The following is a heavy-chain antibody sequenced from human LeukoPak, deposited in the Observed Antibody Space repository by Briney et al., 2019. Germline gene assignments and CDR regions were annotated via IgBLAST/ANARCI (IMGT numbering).Heavy chain of an antibody. CDR3: ATGYSSGWYTAFDY. CDR2: IYYSGST. Sequence: PSETLSLTCTVSGGSISGYYWTWIRQPPGKGLEWIGFIYYSGSTNYNPSLKSRVTISVDTSKNQFSLKLSSVTAADTAVYYCATGYSSGWYTAFDYWGQGTLVTVSS. CDR1: GGSISGYY. V-gene: IGHV4-59*12. D-gene: IGHD6-19*01. J-gene: IGHJ4*02.